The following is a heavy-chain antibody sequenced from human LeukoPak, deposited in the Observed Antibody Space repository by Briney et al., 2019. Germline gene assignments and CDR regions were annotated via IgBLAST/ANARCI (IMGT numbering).Heavy chain of an antibody. D-gene: IGHD3-10*01. Sequence: SETLSLTCTVSGVSISSGSYYWSWIRQPAGKGLEWIGRIHTSGNTNYNPSLKSRVTISIDTSKNQISLILSSVAAADTAVYFCARGQSGVRGANVPNLMGFDPWGQGTLVIVSS. CDR1: GVSISSGSYY. V-gene: IGHV4-61*02. CDR2: IHTSGNT. CDR3: ARGQSGVRGANVPNLMGFDP. J-gene: IGHJ5*02.